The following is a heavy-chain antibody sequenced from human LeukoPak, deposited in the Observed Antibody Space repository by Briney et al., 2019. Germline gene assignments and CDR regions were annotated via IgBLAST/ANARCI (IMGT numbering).Heavy chain of an antibody. V-gene: IGHV4-34*01. D-gene: IGHD2-2*01. CDR2: INHSGST. Sequence: SETLCLTCAVYGGWFSGYFWSWIRQPPGKGLEWIGEINHSGSTNYNPSLKSRVTISVDTSKNQFSLKLSSVTAADTAVYYCAREVVPAATYPWGQGTLVTVSS. CDR3: AREVVPAATYP. CDR1: GGWFSGYF. J-gene: IGHJ5*02.